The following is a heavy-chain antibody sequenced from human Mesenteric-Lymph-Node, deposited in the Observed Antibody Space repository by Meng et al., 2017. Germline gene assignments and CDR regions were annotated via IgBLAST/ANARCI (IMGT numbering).Heavy chain of an antibody. CDR2: INHSGST. CDR3: ARERGYSSGRDDY. D-gene: IGHD6-19*01. CDR1: GFTFSSYA. J-gene: IGHJ4*02. Sequence: ESLKISCAASGFTFSSYAMSWVRQAPGKGLEWIGEINHSGSTNYNPSLKSRVTISVDTSKDQFSLKLSSVTAADTAVYYCARERGYSSGRDDYWGQGTLVTVSS. V-gene: IGHV4-34*01.